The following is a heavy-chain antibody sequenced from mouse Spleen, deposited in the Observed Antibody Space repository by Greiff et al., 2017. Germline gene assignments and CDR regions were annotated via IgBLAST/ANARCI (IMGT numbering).Heavy chain of an antibody. CDR1: GYTFTDYY. CDR3: ARYGNLAWFAY. CDR2: IYPGSGNT. V-gene: IGHV1-76*01. D-gene: IGHD2-1*01. Sequence: QVQLQQSGAELVRPGASVKLSCKASGYTFTDYYINWVKQRPGQGLEWIARIYPGSGNTYYNEKFKGKATLTAEKSSSTAYMQLSSLTSEDSAVYFCARYGNLAWFAYWGQGTLVTVSA. J-gene: IGHJ3*01.